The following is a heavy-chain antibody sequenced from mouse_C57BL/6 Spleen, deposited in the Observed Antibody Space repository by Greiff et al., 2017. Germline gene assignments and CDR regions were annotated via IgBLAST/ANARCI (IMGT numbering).Heavy chain of an antibody. Sequence: QVQLQQSGPELVKPGASVKISCKASGYAFSSSWMNWVKQRPGKGLEWIGRIYPGDGDTNYNGKFKGKATLTAAKSSSTAYMQLSSLTSEDSAVYFCARWGYYGRSYWGQGTSVTVSS. V-gene: IGHV1-82*01. CDR3: ARWGYYGRSY. CDR2: IYPGDGDT. J-gene: IGHJ4*01. D-gene: IGHD1-1*01. CDR1: GYAFSSSW.